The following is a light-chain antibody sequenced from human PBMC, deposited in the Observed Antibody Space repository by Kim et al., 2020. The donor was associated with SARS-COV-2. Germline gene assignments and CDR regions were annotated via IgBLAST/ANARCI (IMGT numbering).Light chain of an antibody. CDR1: KLGDKY. V-gene: IGLV3-1*01. J-gene: IGLJ3*02. Sequence: VPPGQAASITCSGDKLGDKYACWYQQKPGQSPVLVIYQDTKRPSGIPERFSGSNSGNTATLTISGTQAMDEADYYCQAWDSSTAVFGGGTQLTVL. CDR2: QDT. CDR3: QAWDSSTAV.